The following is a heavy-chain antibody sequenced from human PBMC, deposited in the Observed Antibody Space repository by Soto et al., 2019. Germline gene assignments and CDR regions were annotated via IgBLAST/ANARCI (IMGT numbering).Heavy chain of an antibody. CDR3: ARDCTNGVCTYGMDV. CDR2: TYYRSKWYY. V-gene: IGHV6-1*01. CDR1: GESVSSNSAA. Sequence: PSQTLSLTCAISGESVSSNSAAWIWIRQSPSRGLEWLGRTYYRSKWYYNYAPSVKGRITIKPDTSKNQFSLQLNSVTPEDTAVYYCARDCTNGVCTYGMDVWGRGTTVTVSS. D-gene: IGHD2-8*01. J-gene: IGHJ6*02.